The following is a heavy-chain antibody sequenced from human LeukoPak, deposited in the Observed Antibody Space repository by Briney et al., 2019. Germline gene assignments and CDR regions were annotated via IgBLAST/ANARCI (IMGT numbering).Heavy chain of an antibody. CDR3: ARLQLLQAYYYYYYMDV. J-gene: IGHJ6*03. V-gene: IGHV1-18*01. D-gene: IGHD2-2*01. CDR1: GYTFTSYG. CDR2: ISGYNGNT. Sequence: ASVKVSCKASGYTFTSYGISWVRQAPGQGLEWMGWISGYNGNTNYVQKFQGRVTMTTDTVTSTAYMELRSLRSDDTAVYYCARLQLLQAYYYYYYMDVWGKGTTVTVSS.